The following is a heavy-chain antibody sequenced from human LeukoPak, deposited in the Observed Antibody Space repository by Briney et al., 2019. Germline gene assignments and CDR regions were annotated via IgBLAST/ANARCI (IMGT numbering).Heavy chain of an antibody. CDR2: INTDGSST. CDR1: GFTFNNYW. D-gene: IGHD5-12*01. J-gene: IGHJ4*02. Sequence: GGSLRLSCAASGFTFNNYWMHWVRQDPGKGLVWVSRINTDGSSTTYADSVTGRFTISRDNAKNTLYLQMNNLRAEDTAVYYCARALSGYYDNWGQGTLVTASS. V-gene: IGHV3-74*01. CDR3: ARALSGYYDN.